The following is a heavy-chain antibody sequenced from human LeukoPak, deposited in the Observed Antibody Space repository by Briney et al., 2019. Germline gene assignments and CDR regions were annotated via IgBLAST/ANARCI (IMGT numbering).Heavy chain of an antibody. Sequence: GGSLRLSCAASRFTFSSYAMSWVRQAPGKGLEWVSAISGSGVYTYYADSVKGRFTISRDNSKNTLYLQMNSLRAEDTAVYYCAKDLNSGSYYVGYGDYSDFWGQGTLVTVSS. J-gene: IGHJ4*02. D-gene: IGHD1-26*01. V-gene: IGHV3-23*01. CDR3: AKDLNSGSYYVGYGDYSDF. CDR1: RFTFSSYA. CDR2: ISGSGVYT.